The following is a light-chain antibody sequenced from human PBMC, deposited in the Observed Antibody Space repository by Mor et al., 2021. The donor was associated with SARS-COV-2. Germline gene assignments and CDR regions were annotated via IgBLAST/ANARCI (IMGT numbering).Light chain of an antibody. Sequence: CRASQGSINDLHWYQHKPGQSPKLLIKYASQSVSGVPSRFRGRGSGTHFTLTISDLEVGDVATYYCQQSHSHPVTFGQGTKVEMK. V-gene: IGKV6-21*01. CDR2: YAS. CDR3: QQSHSHPVT. CDR1: QGSIND. J-gene: IGKJ1*01.